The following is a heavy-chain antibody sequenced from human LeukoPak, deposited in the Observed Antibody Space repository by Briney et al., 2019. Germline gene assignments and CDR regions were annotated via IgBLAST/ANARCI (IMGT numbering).Heavy chain of an antibody. CDR3: TTDWVRGTAMVLPLDY. CDR2: IKSKTDGGTT. D-gene: IGHD5-18*01. Sequence: GGSLRLSCAASGFTFSNAWMSWVRQAPGKGLEWVGRIKSKTDGGTTDYAAPVKGRFTISRDDSKNTLYPQMNSLKTEDTAVYYCTTDWVRGTAMVLPLDYWGQGTLVTVSS. CDR1: GFTFSNAW. J-gene: IGHJ4*02. V-gene: IGHV3-15*01.